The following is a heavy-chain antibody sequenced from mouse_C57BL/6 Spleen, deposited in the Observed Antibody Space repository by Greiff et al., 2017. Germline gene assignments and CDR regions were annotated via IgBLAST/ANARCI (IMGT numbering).Heavy chain of an antibody. V-gene: IGHV3-6*01. Sequence: EVKLQASGPGLVKPSQSLSLTCSVTGYSITSGYYWNWIRQFPGNKLEWMGYISYDGSNNYNPSLKNRISITRDTSKNQFFLKLNSVTTEDTATYYCARDSNPLDYWGQGTTLTVSS. CDR3: ARDSNPLDY. J-gene: IGHJ2*01. D-gene: IGHD2-5*01. CDR1: GYSITSGYY. CDR2: ISYDGSN.